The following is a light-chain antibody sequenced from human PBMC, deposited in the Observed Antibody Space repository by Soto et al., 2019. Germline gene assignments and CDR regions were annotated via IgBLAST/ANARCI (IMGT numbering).Light chain of an antibody. J-gene: IGKJ4*01. Sequence: EIRITQSPATLSVYTRERVTLSCRASQSAISNLAWYQQKPGQTPRLLIYDASTRATDIPARFSGSGSGADFTLTISSLLSEDFAVYYCHQYYKWPLTFGGGTKVDIK. CDR3: HQYYKWPLT. CDR1: QSAISN. V-gene: IGKV3-15*01. CDR2: DAS.